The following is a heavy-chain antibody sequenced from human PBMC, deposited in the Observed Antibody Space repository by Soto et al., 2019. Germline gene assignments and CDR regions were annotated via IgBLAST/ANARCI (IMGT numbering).Heavy chain of an antibody. Sequence: QLQLQESGPGLVKPSETLSLTCTVSGGSISSSSYYWGWIRQPPGKGLEWIGSIYYSGSTYYNPSLKCRVTISVDTSKIQFSLKLSSVTAADTAVYYCLSCDFWSGYQYYFDYWGQGTLVTVSS. CDR1: GGSISSSSYY. D-gene: IGHD3-3*01. CDR2: IYYSGST. V-gene: IGHV4-39*01. CDR3: LSCDFWSGYQYYFDY. J-gene: IGHJ4*02.